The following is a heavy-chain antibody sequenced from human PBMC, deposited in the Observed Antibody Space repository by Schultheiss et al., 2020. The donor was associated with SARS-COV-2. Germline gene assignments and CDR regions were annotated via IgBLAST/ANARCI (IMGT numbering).Heavy chain of an antibody. D-gene: IGHD6-19*01. V-gene: IGHV4-34*01. J-gene: IGHJ4*02. CDR3: ARSGDSSVDY. CDR2: INHSGST. Sequence: SETLSLTCAVYGGSFSGYYWSWIRQPPGKGLEWIGEINHSGSTNYNPSLKSRVTISVDTSKNQFSLKLSSVTAADTTVYYCARSGDSSVDYWGQGTLVTVSS. CDR1: GGSFSGYY.